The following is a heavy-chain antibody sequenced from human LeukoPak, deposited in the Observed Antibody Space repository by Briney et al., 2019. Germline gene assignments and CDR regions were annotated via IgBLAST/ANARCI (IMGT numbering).Heavy chain of an antibody. V-gene: IGHV3-74*01. D-gene: IGHD2-2*01. CDR2: IRSDGGDT. J-gene: IGHJ4*02. CDR1: GFTFSDTW. Sequence: QTGGSLRLSCAASGFTFSDTWMHWVRQAPGEGLVWVSRIRSDGGDTRYAESVKGRFTISRDNAKNTLYLQMNSLRAEDTAVYYCARDWSHAIDYWGQGTLVTVSS. CDR3: ARDWSHAIDY.